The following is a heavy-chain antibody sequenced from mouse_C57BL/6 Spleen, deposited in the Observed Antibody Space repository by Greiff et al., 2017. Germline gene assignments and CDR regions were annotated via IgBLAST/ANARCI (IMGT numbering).Heavy chain of an antibody. CDR2: ISSGGSYT. D-gene: IGHD1-1*01. CDR1: GFTFSSYG. Sequence: EVQRVESGGDLVKPGGSLKLSCAASGFTFSSYGMSWVRQTPDKKLEWVATISSGGSYTYYPDSVKGRFTISRDNAKNTLYLQMSSLKSEDTAMYYCAAITTVVATSPDYWGQGTTLTVSS. J-gene: IGHJ2*01. V-gene: IGHV5-6*01. CDR3: AAITTVVATSPDY.